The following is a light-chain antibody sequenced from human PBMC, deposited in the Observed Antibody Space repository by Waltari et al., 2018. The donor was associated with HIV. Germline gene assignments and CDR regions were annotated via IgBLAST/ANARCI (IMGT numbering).Light chain of an antibody. CDR1: SSNIGINA. CDR2: SNN. CDR3: AAWDDSLNGLV. Sequence: QSVLTQPPSASGTPGQRLTISRSGSSSNIGINAVHWYQQFPGTAPNLRIYSNNQRPSGVPDRFSGSKSGTSASLAISGLQSEDEADYYCAAWDDSLNGLVFGTGTKVTVL. V-gene: IGLV1-44*01. J-gene: IGLJ1*01.